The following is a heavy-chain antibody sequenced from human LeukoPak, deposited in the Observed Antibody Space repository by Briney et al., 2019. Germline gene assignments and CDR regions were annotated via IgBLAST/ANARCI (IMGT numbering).Heavy chain of an antibody. D-gene: IGHD6-13*01. J-gene: IGHJ4*02. CDR3: ARGGARQQLVENFFDY. CDR1: GFTVSSNY. CDR2: IYRGGNT. V-gene: IGHV3-53*01. Sequence: GGSLRLSCAASGFTVSSNYMSWVRQAPGKGLEWVSVIYRGGNTYYADSVKGRFTVSRDNSKNTLYLQMNSLRAEDTAVYYCARGGARQQLVENFFDYWGQGTLVTVSS.